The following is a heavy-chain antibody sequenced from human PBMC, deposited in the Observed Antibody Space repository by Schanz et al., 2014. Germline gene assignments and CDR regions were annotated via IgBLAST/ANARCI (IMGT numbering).Heavy chain of an antibody. Sequence: EVQLVESGGGLVKPGGSLRLSCEASEFTFSSYKMNWVRQAPGKGLEWVSSISSSGSYIHYADSVKGRFTISRDNAKSTMYLQMNSLRAEDTAVYYCAIDSRPNYDFLTAYYCMEYWGQGTLVTVSS. D-gene: IGHD3-9*01. J-gene: IGHJ4*02. V-gene: IGHV3-21*01. CDR1: EFTFSSYK. CDR3: AIDSRPNYDFLTAYYCMEY. CDR2: ISSSGSYI.